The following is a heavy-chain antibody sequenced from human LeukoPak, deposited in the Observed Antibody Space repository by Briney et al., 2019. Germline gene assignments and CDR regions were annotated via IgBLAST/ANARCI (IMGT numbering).Heavy chain of an antibody. CDR2: ISSSSSYI. CDR1: GFTFSSYS. D-gene: IGHD3-3*02. Sequence: GGSLRLSCAASGFTFSSYSMNWVRQAPGKGLEWVSSISSSSSYIYYADSVKGRFTISRDNAKNSLYLQMNSLRAEDTAVYYCARDQGSSMPYYFDYWGQGTLVTVSS. CDR3: ARDQGSSMPYYFDY. J-gene: IGHJ4*02. V-gene: IGHV3-21*01.